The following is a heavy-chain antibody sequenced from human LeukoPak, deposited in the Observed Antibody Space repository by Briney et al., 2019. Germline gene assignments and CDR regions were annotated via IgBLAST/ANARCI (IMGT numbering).Heavy chain of an antibody. CDR1: GGSISSGGYY. CDR3: ARVPSSMVRGVIDY. CDR2: IYYSGST. V-gene: IGHV4-31*03. D-gene: IGHD3-10*01. Sequence: SQTLSLTCTVSGGSISSGGYYWRWIRQHPGTGLEWIGYIYYSGSTYYNASLKSRVTISVDTSKNQFSLKLNSVTAADTAVYYCARVPSSMVRGVIDYWGQGTLVTVSS. J-gene: IGHJ4*02.